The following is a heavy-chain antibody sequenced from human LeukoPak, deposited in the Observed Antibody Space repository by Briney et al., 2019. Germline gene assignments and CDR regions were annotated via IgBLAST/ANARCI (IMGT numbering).Heavy chain of an antibody. CDR3: ARGGGYCSGGSCHYDY. D-gene: IGHD2-15*01. CDR1: GGSISSSSYY. J-gene: IGHJ4*02. CDR2: IYYSGRT. V-gene: IGHV4-39*01. Sequence: PSETLSLTCSVSGGSISSSSYYWGWIRQPPGKGLDWIGNIYYSGRTYYNPSLKSRATMSIDTSKNQFSRKLSSVTAADTAVFYCARGGGYCSGGSCHYDYWGQGLLVTVSS.